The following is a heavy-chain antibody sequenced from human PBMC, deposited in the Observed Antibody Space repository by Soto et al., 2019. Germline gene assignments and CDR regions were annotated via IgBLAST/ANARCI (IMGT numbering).Heavy chain of an antibody. CDR3: ARTSITMVRGPSGDPPRAQYNAFDI. D-gene: IGHD3-10*01. V-gene: IGHV1-2*04. CDR2: INPNSGGT. Sequence: QVQLVQSGAEVKKPGASVKVSCKASGYTFTGYYMHWVRQAPGQGLEWMGWINPNSGGTNYAQKFQGWVTMTRDTSISTAYMELSRLRSDDTAVYYCARTSITMVRGPSGDPPRAQYNAFDIWGQGTMVTVSS. J-gene: IGHJ3*02. CDR1: GYTFTGYY.